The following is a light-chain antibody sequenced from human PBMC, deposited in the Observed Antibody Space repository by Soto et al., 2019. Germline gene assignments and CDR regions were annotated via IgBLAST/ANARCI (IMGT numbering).Light chain of an antibody. V-gene: IGKV3-20*01. CDR1: QSASSSY. CDR3: QQYSSSPGT. J-gene: IGKJ1*01. Sequence: EIVFTQSPGTLSLSPGERATLSCRASQSASSSYLAWYQQKPGQDPRLLIYGASSRATGIPDRFSGSGSGTDFTLTISRLEPEDFAVYYCQQYSSSPGTFGQGTKVEIK. CDR2: GAS.